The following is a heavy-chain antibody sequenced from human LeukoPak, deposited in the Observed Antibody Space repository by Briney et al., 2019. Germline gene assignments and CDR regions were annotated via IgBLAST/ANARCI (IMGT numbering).Heavy chain of an antibody. CDR3: ASSHSSSWYSPIEY. Sequence: GGSLRLSCAVSGLTFSSYAMHWVRQAPGKGLEWVAVIAYDGKNKFYADSVKGRFTISRDNSKNTLYLQMNSLRSEDTAVYYCASSHSSSWYSPIEYWGQGTLVTVSS. D-gene: IGHD6-13*01. J-gene: IGHJ4*02. CDR2: IAYDGKNK. V-gene: IGHV3-30*04. CDR1: GLTFSSYA.